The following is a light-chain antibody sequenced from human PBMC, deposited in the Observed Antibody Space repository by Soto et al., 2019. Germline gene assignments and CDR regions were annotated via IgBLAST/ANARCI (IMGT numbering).Light chain of an antibody. V-gene: IGKV3-20*01. J-gene: IGKJ4*01. Sequence: ENVLTQSPGTLSLSPGERATLFCRASQSVRSNYLAWYQQKPGQAPRLLIHGASSRATGIPDRFSGSGSGTDFTLTISRLEPEDFALYYCQQYGSSPPLTFGGGTKVEIK. CDR1: QSVRSNY. CDR2: GAS. CDR3: QQYGSSPPLT.